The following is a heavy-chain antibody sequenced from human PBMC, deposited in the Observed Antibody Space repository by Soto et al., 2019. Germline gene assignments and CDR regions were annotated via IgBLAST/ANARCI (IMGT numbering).Heavy chain of an antibody. CDR1: GFICSSYD. J-gene: IGHJ3*02. CDR2: ILVGGST. D-gene: IGHD1-1*01. Sequence: PGGSLGLSCAVSGFICSSYDMSWVRQAPGKGLEWVSTILVGGSTHYEDSVKGRFTISRDTSKNTVYLQMNRLTGGDTAVYYCAKATATSGGAFEIYGQGTMVTVSS. CDR3: AKATATSGGAFEI. V-gene: IGHV3-23*01.